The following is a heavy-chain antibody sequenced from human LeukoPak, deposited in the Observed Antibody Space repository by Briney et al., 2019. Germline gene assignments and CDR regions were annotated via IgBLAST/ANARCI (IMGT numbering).Heavy chain of an antibody. J-gene: IGHJ6*03. CDR3: AKRRGLELLYYYYMDV. CDR1: GYTFTGYY. D-gene: IGHD1-7*01. V-gene: IGHV1-2*02. Sequence: ASVKVSCKASGYTFTGYYIHWVRQAPGQGLEWIGWINPNTGGTNYAQNFQGRVTMARDTSITTAYMDLSRLRSDDTAVYYCAKRRGLELLYYYYMDVWGKGTTVTVSS. CDR2: INPNTGGT.